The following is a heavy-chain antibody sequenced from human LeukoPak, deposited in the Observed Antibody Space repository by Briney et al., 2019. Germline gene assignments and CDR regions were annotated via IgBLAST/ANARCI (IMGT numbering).Heavy chain of an antibody. CDR1: GFTFSDYY. Sequence: GGSLRLSCAASGFTFSDYYMSWIRQAPGKWLEWVSYISRSGSTIYYADSVKGRFTISRDNARNSLYLQMNSLRAEDTAVYYCARSSGWFTPFDYWGQGTLVTVSS. J-gene: IGHJ4*02. CDR2: ISRSGSTI. D-gene: IGHD6-19*01. V-gene: IGHV3-11*01. CDR3: ARSSGWFTPFDY.